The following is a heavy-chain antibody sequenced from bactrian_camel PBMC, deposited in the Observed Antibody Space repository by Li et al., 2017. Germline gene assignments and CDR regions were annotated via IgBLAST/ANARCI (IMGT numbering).Heavy chain of an antibody. D-gene: IGHD8*01. V-gene: IGHV3S60*01. CDR1: KYTERYC. J-gene: IGHJ4*01. CDR3: AAVIQCRANWNETGTYNY. Sequence: QVQLVESGGGSVQSGGSLRLSCAISKYTERYCLGWFRQAPGKEREGVAVIRRYSGTTFYADSVKGRFTISQDNAKTTLYLQMNSLKPEDTAVYYCAAVIQCRANWNETGTYNYWGQGTQVTVS. CDR2: IRRYSGTT.